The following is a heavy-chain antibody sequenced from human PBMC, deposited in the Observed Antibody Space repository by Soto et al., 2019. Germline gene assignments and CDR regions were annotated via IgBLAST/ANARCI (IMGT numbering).Heavy chain of an antibody. D-gene: IGHD1-1*01. Sequence: GESLKISCKGSGYSFTTYWITWVRQMPGKGLEWMGRLDPSDSYSDYNPSFQGHVTISADKSITTAYLQWSSLQASDTAIYYCARHRRSGPFDYWGQGTLVTVSS. CDR3: ARHRRSGPFDY. CDR1: GYSFTTYW. V-gene: IGHV5-10-1*01. CDR2: LDPSDSYS. J-gene: IGHJ4*02.